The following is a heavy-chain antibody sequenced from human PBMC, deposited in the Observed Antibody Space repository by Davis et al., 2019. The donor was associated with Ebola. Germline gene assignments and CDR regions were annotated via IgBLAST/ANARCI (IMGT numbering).Heavy chain of an antibody. J-gene: IGHJ3*02. V-gene: IGHV4-61*08. CDR1: GGSVNTNGYF. CDR2: LYYSGNT. CDR3: ARREPYYDNLTGYYWAAFDI. Sequence: SETLSLTCTVSGGSVNTNGYFWSWIRQPPGQGLEWIGYLYYSGNTNYNPSFKSRVTMSIDTSKNQFSLKLSSVTAADTAVYYCARREPYYDNLTGYYWAAFDIWGQGTMVTVSS. D-gene: IGHD3-9*01.